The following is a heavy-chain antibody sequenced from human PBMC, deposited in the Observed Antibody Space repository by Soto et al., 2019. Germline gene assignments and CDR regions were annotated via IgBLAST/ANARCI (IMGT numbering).Heavy chain of an antibody. CDR3: AKSSRYCSGGGCFYYFDY. J-gene: IGHJ4*02. D-gene: IGHD2-15*01. CDR1: GFSIGSSA. Sequence: EVQLLESGGGLVQPGGSLRLSCAASGFSIGSSAWTWVRQAPGKGLDWVSTIGGNGVTTFYADSVKGRFTISRDISRNTVFLQMSSLRAYDTALYYCAKSSRYCSGGGCFYYFDYWGQGTLVTVSS. CDR2: IGGNGVTT. V-gene: IGHV3-23*01.